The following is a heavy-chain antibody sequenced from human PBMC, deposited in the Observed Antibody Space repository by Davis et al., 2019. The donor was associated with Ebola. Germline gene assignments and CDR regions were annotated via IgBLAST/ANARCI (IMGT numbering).Heavy chain of an antibody. CDR1: GFTFSSYW. Sequence: GESLKISCAASGFTFSSYWMSWVRQAPGKGLEWVANIKQDGSEKYYVDSVKGRFTISRDNAKNSLYLQMNSLRAEDTAVYYCAKDTEQLVSNYGMDVWGQGTTVTVSS. J-gene: IGHJ6*02. CDR2: IKQDGSEK. V-gene: IGHV3-7*01. D-gene: IGHD6-6*01. CDR3: AKDTEQLVSNYGMDV.